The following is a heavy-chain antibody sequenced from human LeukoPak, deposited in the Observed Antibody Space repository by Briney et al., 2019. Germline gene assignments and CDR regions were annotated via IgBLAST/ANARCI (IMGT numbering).Heavy chain of an antibody. Sequence: ASVKVSCKASGYTFTGYYMHWVRQAPGQGLEWMGWINPNSGGTNYAQKFQGRVTMTRDTSISTAYMELSRLRSDDTAVYYCARGGSGSYYGIFAFDIWGQGTVVTVSS. CDR2: INPNSGGT. CDR3: ARGGSGSYYGIFAFDI. V-gene: IGHV1-2*02. D-gene: IGHD1-26*01. J-gene: IGHJ3*02. CDR1: GYTFTGYY.